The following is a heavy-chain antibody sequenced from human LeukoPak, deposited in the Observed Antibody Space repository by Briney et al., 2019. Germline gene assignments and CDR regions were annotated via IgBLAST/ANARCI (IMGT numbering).Heavy chain of an antibody. D-gene: IGHD5-24*01. CDR3: ARGDGYTSLDP. J-gene: IGHJ5*02. V-gene: IGHV1-2*02. Sequence: ASVKVSCKTSGYTFTGYYMHWVRQAPGQGLQWMGWINPNSGGTKYAQKFQGRVTMTLDTSISTAYMELSRLRSADTAVYYCARGDGYTSLDPWGQGTLVTVSS. CDR1: GYTFTGYY. CDR2: INPNSGGT.